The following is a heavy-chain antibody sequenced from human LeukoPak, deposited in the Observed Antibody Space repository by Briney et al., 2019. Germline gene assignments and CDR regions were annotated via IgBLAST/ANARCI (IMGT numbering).Heavy chain of an antibody. CDR1: GFTFSSYW. V-gene: IGHV3-74*01. CDR3: ATPGVVAATSQYFQH. J-gene: IGHJ1*01. Sequence: GGSLRLSCAASGFTFSSYWMHWVRQAPGKGLVWVSRINSDGSSTSYADSVKGRFTISRDNAKNTLYLQMNSLRAEDTAVYYCATPGVVAATSQYFQHWGQGTLVTVSS. CDR2: INSDGSST. D-gene: IGHD2-15*01.